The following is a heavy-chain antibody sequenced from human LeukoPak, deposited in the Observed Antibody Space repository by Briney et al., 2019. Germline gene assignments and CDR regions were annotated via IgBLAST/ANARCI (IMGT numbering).Heavy chain of an antibody. Sequence: GGSLRLSCAASGFTLSVYHMRWLRHATGEGREGFSYISCSGSDIYSAGPMKGRHTISRDNAKISLYVQMNSLRAEDTAVYYCARGFYGGNPLDAFDIWGQGRMLTVSS. D-gene: IGHD4-23*01. CDR1: GFTLSVYH. V-gene: IGHV3-11*01. CDR2: ISCSGSDI. J-gene: IGHJ3*02. CDR3: ARGFYGGNPLDAFDI.